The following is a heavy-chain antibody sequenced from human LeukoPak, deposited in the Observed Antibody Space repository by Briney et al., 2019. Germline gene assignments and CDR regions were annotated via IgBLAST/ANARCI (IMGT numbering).Heavy chain of an antibody. Sequence: PSGTLSLTCAASGCNISSYNLNWIRQPPGKGLEWISNIFNSGSTDYNPSLKTRLTISVDTSKNQISLKLSSVTAADNAVYYCARDSGPYWYFDPWGRGTPVTVSA. D-gene: IGHD6-25*01. CDR2: IFNSGST. J-gene: IGHJ2*01. CDR1: GCNISSYN. CDR3: ARDSGPYWYFDP. V-gene: IGHV4-59*01.